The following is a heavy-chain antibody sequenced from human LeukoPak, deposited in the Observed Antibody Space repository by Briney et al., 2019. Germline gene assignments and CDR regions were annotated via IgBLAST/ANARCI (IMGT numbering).Heavy chain of an antibody. V-gene: IGHV4-59*11. CDR3: ARGTAAAGTLQFDY. J-gene: IGHJ4*02. Sequence: SETLSLTCTVSGGSISSHYWSWIRQPPGKGLEWIGYIYYSGSTNYNPSLKSRVTISVDTSKNQFSLKLSSVTAADTAVYYCARGTAAAGTLQFDYWGQGTLVTVSS. D-gene: IGHD6-13*01. CDR1: GGSISSHY. CDR2: IYYSGST.